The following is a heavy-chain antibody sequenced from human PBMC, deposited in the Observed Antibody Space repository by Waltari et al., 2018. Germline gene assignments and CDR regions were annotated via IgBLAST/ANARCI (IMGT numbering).Heavy chain of an antibody. CDR1: GGTFSSYA. CDR2: IIPIFGTA. Sequence: QVQLVQSGAEVKKPGSSVQVSCKASGGTFSSYAISWVRQATGQGLEWMGGIIPIFGTANYAQKFQGRVTITADKSTSTAYMELSSLRSEDTAVYYCARDAYYDSSGYYLGDYWGQGTLVTVSS. CDR3: ARDAYYDSSGYYLGDY. J-gene: IGHJ4*02. V-gene: IGHV1-69*14. D-gene: IGHD3-22*01.